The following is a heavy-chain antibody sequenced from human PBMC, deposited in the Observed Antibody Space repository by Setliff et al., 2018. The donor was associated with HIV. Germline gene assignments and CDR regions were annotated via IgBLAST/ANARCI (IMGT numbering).Heavy chain of an antibody. CDR2: ISPDGSVI. V-gene: IGHV3-74*01. CDR1: GLTFSSHW. D-gene: IGHD3-10*01. Sequence: PGGSLRLSCAASGLTFSSHWMHWVRQAPGKGLVWVSRISPDGSVINYAGSVKGRFTISRDNAKNTLYLQMNGLRAEDTAIYYCARKFRPGHGVDVWGQGTAVTVSS. J-gene: IGHJ6*02. CDR3: ARKFRPGHGVDV.